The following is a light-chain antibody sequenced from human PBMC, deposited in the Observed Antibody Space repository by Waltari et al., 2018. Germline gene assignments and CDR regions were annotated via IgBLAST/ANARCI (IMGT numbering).Light chain of an antibody. CDR3: QQYYSTPLT. CDR2: WAS. CDR1: ESVLYSSNNKNH. Sequence: DIVMTQSPESLAVSLGERATINCKSSESVLYSSNNKNHLAWYQQQPGQPPKLLLYWASIRKSGVPDRFSGSGSETDFTRTVTSLQAEDAAVYYCQQYYSTPLTFGGGTRVEI. J-gene: IGKJ4*01. V-gene: IGKV4-1*01.